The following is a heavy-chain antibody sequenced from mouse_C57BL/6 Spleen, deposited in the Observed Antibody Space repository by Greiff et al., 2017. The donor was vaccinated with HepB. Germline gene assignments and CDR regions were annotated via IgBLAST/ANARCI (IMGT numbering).Heavy chain of an antibody. CDR1: GYAFSSSW. CDR2: IYPGDGDT. J-gene: IGHJ4*01. Sequence: VQLQQSGPELVKPGASVKISCKASGYAFSSSWMNWVKQRPGKGLEWIGRIYPGDGDTNYNGKFKGKATLTADKSSSTAYMQRSSLTSEDSAVYCCARDPIYYDYEGYAMDYWGQGASVTVSS. D-gene: IGHD2-4*01. CDR3: ARDPIYYDYEGYAMDY. V-gene: IGHV1-82*01.